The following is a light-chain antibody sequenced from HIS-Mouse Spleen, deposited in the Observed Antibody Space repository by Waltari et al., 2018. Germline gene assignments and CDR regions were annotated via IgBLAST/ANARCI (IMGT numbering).Light chain of an antibody. CDR2: LNSDGSH. V-gene: IGLV4-69*01. CDR1: SAHCLSA. Sequence: QLVLTQSPSASASLGPPLNLTSTLSSAHCLSALACPQQQPEKGPRYLMKLNSDGSHRKGDGIPDRFSGSSSGAERYLTISSLQSEDEADYYCQTWGTGIWVFGGGTKLTVL. J-gene: IGLJ3*02. CDR3: QTWGTGIWV.